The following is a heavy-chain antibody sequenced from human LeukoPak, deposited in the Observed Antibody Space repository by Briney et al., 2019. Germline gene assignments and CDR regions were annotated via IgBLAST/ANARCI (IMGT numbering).Heavy chain of an antibody. Sequence: RASVKVSCKASGYTFTSYDINWVRQATGQGLGWMGWMNPNSGNTGYAQKFQGRVTMTRNTSISTAYMELSSLRSEDTAVYYCASAIFPYGWFDPWGQGTLVTVSS. CDR3: ASAIFPYGWFDP. CDR2: MNPNSGNT. J-gene: IGHJ5*02. D-gene: IGHD3-3*01. CDR1: GYTFTSYD. V-gene: IGHV1-8*01.